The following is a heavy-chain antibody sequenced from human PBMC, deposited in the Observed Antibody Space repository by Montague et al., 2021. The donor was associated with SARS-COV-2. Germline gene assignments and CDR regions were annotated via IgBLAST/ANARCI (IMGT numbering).Heavy chain of an antibody. V-gene: IGHV3-21*01. J-gene: IGHJ4*02. CDR3: ARASWIVATVPDY. D-gene: IGHD5-12*01. Sequence: SLRLSCAASGFSFSSYHMNWVRQAPGKGLEWVSSISPSGDYIYSADSLKGRFIISRDNAKNSLYLQMSSLRAEDTAIHYCARASWIVATVPDYWGQGTLVTVSS. CDR1: GFSFSSYH. CDR2: ISPSGDYI.